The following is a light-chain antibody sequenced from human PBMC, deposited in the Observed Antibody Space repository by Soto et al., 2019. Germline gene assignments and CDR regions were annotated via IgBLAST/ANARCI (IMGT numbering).Light chain of an antibody. J-gene: IGKJ1*01. CDR1: QSLSSNY. V-gene: IGKV3-20*01. Sequence: EIVLTPSPGTLSLSPGERASVSGGASQSLSSNYLAWYQQKAGQAPRSLIYGASNRATGIPDRFSGSGSGTDFTLTISRLEPEDFAVYYCQQYGSARTFGQGTKLDI. CDR3: QQYGSART. CDR2: GAS.